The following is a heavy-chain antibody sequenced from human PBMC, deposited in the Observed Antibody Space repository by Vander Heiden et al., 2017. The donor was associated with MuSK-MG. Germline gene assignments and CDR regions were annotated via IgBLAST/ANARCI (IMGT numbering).Heavy chain of an antibody. CDR1: GFTFSSYG. J-gene: IGHJ4*02. CDR3: AKDDAVGIDC. D-gene: IGHD2-8*01. CDR2: IWYDGTKQ. V-gene: IGHV3-33*06. Sequence: VQLVESGGGVVQPGRSLRLSCAASGFTFSSYGMPWVRQAPGKGLEWVAVIWYDGTKQNYTDSVRGRFTISRDNSKNTLYLQMNSLRAEDTAIYYCAKDDAVGIDCWGQGTLVTVSS.